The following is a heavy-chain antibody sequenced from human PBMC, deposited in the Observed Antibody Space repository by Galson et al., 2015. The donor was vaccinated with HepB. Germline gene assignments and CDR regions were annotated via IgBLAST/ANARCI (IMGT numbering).Heavy chain of an antibody. Sequence: SVKVSCKASGYTFTSYGISWVRQAPGQGLEWMGWISAYNGNTNYAQKLQGRVTMTTDTSTSTAYMELRSLRSDDTAVYYCARNLAYGDYGYYYGMDVWGQGTTVTVSS. J-gene: IGHJ6*02. CDR3: ARNLAYGDYGYYYGMDV. D-gene: IGHD4-17*01. V-gene: IGHV1-18*01. CDR2: ISAYNGNT. CDR1: GYTFTSYG.